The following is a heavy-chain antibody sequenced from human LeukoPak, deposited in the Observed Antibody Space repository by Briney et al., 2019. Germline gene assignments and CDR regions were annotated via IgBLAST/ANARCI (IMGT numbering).Heavy chain of an antibody. J-gene: IGHJ1*01. D-gene: IGHD1-26*01. Sequence: AISGSGGSTYYADSVKGRFTISRDNSKNTLYLQMNSLRAEDTAVYYCANNLHSGGYRRPEYFQHWGQGTLVTVSS. V-gene: IGHV3-23*01. CDR3: ANNLHSGGYRRPEYFQH. CDR2: ISGSGGST.